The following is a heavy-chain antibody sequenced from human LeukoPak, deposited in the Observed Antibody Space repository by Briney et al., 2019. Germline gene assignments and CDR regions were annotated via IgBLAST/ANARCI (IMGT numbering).Heavy chain of an antibody. V-gene: IGHV4-61*02. J-gene: IGHJ5*02. CDR2: ICPSGSA. Sequence: SQTLPLTCTVSGGSISSGSYFWTSVRQPAGKGLEWIVRICPSGSASYNPSLKSRVTMSLYTSNNQFSLKLSSVTAGDTAVYYCAGGRYYYDPSGYVVWLDPWAREPWSPSPQ. CDR1: GGSISSGSYF. CDR3: AGGRYYYDPSGYVVWLDP. D-gene: IGHD3-22*01.